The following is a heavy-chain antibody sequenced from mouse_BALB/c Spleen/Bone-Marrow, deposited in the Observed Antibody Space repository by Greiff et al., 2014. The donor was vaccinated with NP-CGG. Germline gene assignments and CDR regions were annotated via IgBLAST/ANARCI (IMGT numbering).Heavy chain of an antibody. J-gene: IGHJ3*01. Sequence: QVQLQQSGAELMKPGASVKISCKATGYTFSSYWIEWVKQRPGHGLEWIGEILPGSGSTNYNEKFKGKATFTADTSSNTAYMQHSSLTSEVSTVYYCARNGNSPAWFAYWGQGTLVTVSA. D-gene: IGHD2-1*01. CDR3: ARNGNSPAWFAY. V-gene: IGHV1-9*01. CDR1: GYTFSSYW. CDR2: ILPGSGST.